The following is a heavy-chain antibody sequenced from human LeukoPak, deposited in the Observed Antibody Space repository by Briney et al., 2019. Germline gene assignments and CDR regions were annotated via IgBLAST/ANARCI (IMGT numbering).Heavy chain of an antibody. CDR2: ISSSSSYI. J-gene: IGHJ6*03. D-gene: IGHD2-8*01. Sequence: GGSLRLSCAASGFTFSSYGMHWVRQAPGKGLEWVSSISSSSSYIYYADSVKGRFTISRDNAKNSLYLQMNSLRAEDTAVYYCARENGYYYYMDVWGKGTTVTISS. V-gene: IGHV3-21*01. CDR1: GFTFSSYG. CDR3: ARENGYYYYMDV.